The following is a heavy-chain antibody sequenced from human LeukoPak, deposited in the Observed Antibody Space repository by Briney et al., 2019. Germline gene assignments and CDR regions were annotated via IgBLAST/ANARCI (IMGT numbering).Heavy chain of an antibody. D-gene: IGHD6-19*01. CDR3: ARDRRGIAGAGKYYFDY. Sequence: SSETLSLTCTVSGYSISSGYYWGWIRQPPGKGLEGSGSFYHSGNTYYNPSLKSRVTISVDTSKNQFSLKLSSVTAADTAVYYCARDRRGIAGAGKYYFDYWGQGTLVTVSS. V-gene: IGHV4-38-2*02. J-gene: IGHJ4*02. CDR1: GYSISSGYY. CDR2: FYHSGNT.